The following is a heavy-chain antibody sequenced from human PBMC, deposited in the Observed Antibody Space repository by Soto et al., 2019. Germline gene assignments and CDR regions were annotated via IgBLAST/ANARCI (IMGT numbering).Heavy chain of an antibody. J-gene: IGHJ4*02. Sequence: SGPTLVNPTQTLTLTCTFSGLSLSTSGMCVSWIRQPPGKALEWLARIDWDDDKYYSTSLKTRLTISKDTSKNQVVLTMTNMDPVDTATYYCARMGQYYDILTGYWSGYYFYYWGQGTLVTVSS. CDR3: ARMGQYYDILTGYWSGYYFYY. V-gene: IGHV2-70*11. D-gene: IGHD3-9*01. CDR1: GLSLSTSGMC. CDR2: IDWDDDK.